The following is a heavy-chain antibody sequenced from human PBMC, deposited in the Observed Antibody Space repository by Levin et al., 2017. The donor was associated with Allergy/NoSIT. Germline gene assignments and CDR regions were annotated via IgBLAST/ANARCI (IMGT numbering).Heavy chain of an antibody. CDR1: GFTFSSYE. Sequence: GESLKISCAASGFTFSSYEMNWVRQAPGKGLEWVSYISSSGSTIYYADSVKGRFTISRDNAKNSLYLQMNSLRAEDTAVYYCARINSERYFDWSVPYYGMDVWGQGTTVTVSS. D-gene: IGHD3-9*01. CDR2: ISSSGSTI. V-gene: IGHV3-48*03. J-gene: IGHJ6*02. CDR3: ARINSERYFDWSVPYYGMDV.